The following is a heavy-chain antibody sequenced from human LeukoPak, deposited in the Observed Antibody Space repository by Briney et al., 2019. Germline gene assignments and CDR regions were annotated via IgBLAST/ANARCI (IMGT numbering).Heavy chain of an antibody. Sequence: SETLSLTCTVSGGSISSGGYYWSWIRQHPGKGLEWIGYIYYSGSTYYNPSLKSRVTISVDTSKNQFSLKLSSVTAADTAVYYCARGQVQFLEWLPSYYYYGMDVWGQGITVTVSS. D-gene: IGHD3-3*01. CDR1: GGSISSGGYY. V-gene: IGHV4-31*03. CDR2: IYYSGST. CDR3: ARGQVQFLEWLPSYYYYGMDV. J-gene: IGHJ6*02.